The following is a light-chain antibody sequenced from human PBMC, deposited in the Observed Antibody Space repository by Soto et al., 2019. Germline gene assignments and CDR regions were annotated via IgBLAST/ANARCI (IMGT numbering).Light chain of an antibody. CDR3: QSYNDWPFA. CDR1: ESLSYF. J-gene: IGKJ2*01. Sequence: EIVLTQSPATLSVSPGERVALSCRASESLSYFLAWYQHKPGQSPRLLIYGVSTRVAGVPSRFSGGGSATDFTLTISSLQSDDFAVYYCQSYNDWPFAFGQGTKLEI. V-gene: IGKV3-15*01. CDR2: GVS.